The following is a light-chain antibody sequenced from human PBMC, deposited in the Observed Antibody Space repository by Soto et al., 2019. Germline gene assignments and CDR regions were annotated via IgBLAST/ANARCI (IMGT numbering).Light chain of an antibody. CDR3: QQYNNWPGT. Sequence: EIVMTQSPATLSVSPGERATLSCRASQSVSSNLAWYQQKPGQAPRLLIYGASTRATGIPARFSGSGSGTDFTLTISSLQSEDFEVYYCQQYNNWPGTFGTGTKVDIK. CDR1: QSVSSN. CDR2: GAS. V-gene: IGKV3-15*01. J-gene: IGKJ3*01.